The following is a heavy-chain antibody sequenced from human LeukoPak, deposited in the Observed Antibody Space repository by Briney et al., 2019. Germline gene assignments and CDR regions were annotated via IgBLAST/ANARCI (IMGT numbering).Heavy chain of an antibody. D-gene: IGHD6-19*01. Sequence: PGGSLRLSCAASGFPFNNYWMHWVRHAPGKGLVWVSSINTDGRTTMYAASVQGRFTISRDNAKNTLYLQMNSLRVDDTAVYYCARAGASGWYAAGWFDPWGQGTLVTVSS. CDR3: ARAGASGWYAAGWFDP. CDR2: INTDGRTT. J-gene: IGHJ5*02. V-gene: IGHV3-74*03. CDR1: GFPFNNYW.